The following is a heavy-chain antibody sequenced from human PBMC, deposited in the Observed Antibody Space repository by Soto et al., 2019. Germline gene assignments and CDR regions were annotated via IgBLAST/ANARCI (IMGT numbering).Heavy chain of an antibody. CDR3: ASPDYYGSSGYSY. CDR2: IYHSGST. CDR1: GGSISSGGYS. Sequence: QLQLQESGSGLVKPSQTLSLTCAVSGGSISSGGYSWSWIRQPPGKGLEWIGYIYHSGSTYYNPSTTXRXPLSVDRSKNQFSLKLSSVTAADPAVYYCASPDYYGSSGYSYWGQGTLVTVSS. V-gene: IGHV4-30-2*01. J-gene: IGHJ4*02. D-gene: IGHD3-22*01.